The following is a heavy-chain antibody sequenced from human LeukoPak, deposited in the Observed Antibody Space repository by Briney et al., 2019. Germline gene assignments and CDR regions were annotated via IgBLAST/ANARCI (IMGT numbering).Heavy chain of an antibody. CDR2: IWFDGSHK. D-gene: IGHD3-16*01. J-gene: IGHJ4*02. V-gene: IGHV3-33*01. CDR3: ARVRGGRAVACDGGGERFDY. Sequence: PGGSLRLSCSASGFTFGSYGMHWVRQAPGKGLEWVAVIWFDGSHKYYADSVKGRFTVSRDNSKNTLFLQMDSLRAEDTAVYFWARVRGGRAVACDGGGERFDYWGQGALVTVSS. CDR1: GFTFGSYG.